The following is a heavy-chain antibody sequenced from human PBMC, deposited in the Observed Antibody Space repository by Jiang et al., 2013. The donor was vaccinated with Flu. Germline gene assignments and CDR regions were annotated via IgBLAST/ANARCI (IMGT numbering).Heavy chain of an antibody. J-gene: IGHJ5*02. Sequence: ETLSLTCTVSGGSISGYYWSWIRQPPGKGLEWIGYIYYSGSTNYNPSLKSRVTISVDTSKNQFSLKLSSVTAADTAVYFCARQGDTRLGWLDPWGQGTLVSVSS. CDR3: ARQGDTRLGWLDP. CDR1: GGSISGYY. V-gene: IGHV4-59*01. D-gene: IGHD5-18*01. CDR2: IYYSGST.